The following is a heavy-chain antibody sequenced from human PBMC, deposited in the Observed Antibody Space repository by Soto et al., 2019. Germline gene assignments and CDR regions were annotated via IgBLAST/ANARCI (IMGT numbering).Heavy chain of an antibody. D-gene: IGHD6-19*01. V-gene: IGHV3-23*01. CDR1: SYA. J-gene: IGHJ4*02. CDR3: AKDQGGIAVAHFDY. Sequence: SYAMSWVRQAPGKGLEWVSAISGSGGSTYYADSVKGRFTISRDNSKNTLYLQMNSLRAEDTAVYYCAKDQGGIAVAHFDYWGQGTLVTVSS. CDR2: ISGSGGST.